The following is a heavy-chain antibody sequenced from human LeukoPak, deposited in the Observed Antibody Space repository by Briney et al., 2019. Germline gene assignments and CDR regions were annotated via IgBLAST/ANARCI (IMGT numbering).Heavy chain of an antibody. J-gene: IGHJ4*02. CDR3: ARAKSQQWLVGVY. V-gene: IGHV3-30-3*01. CDR2: ISYDGSNK. D-gene: IGHD6-19*01. CDR1: GFTFSSYA. Sequence: PGGSLRLSCAASGFTFSSYAMHWVRQAPGRGLEWVAVISYDGSNKCYADPVKGRFTISRDNSKNTLYLQMNSLRAEDTAVYYCARAKSQQWLVGVYWGQGTLVTVSS.